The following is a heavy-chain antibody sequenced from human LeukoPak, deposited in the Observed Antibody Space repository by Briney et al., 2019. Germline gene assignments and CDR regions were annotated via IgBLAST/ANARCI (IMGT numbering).Heavy chain of an antibody. CDR1: GGTFSSYA. D-gene: IGHD4-11*01. V-gene: IGHV1-69*13. CDR3: AILHDYTRYYYGMDV. J-gene: IGHJ6*02. Sequence: GASVKVSCKASGGTFSSYAISWVRQAPGQGLEWMGGIIPIFGTANYAQEFQGRVTITADESTSTAYMELSSLRSEDTAVYYCAILHDYTRYYYGMDVWGQGTTVTVSS. CDR2: IIPIFGTA.